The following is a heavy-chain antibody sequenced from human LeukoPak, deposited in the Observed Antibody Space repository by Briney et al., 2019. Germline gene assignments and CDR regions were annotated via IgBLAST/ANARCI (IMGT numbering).Heavy chain of an antibody. J-gene: IGHJ3*02. CDR3: ARGVRYGDYKRSCAFDI. CDR2: IYYSGST. D-gene: IGHD4-17*01. CDR1: GGSISRYY. Sequence: SETLSLTCTVPGGSISRYYWSWIRQPPGKGLEWIGYIYYSGSTNYNPSLKSRVTISVDTSKNQFSLKLSSVTAADTAVYYCARGVRYGDYKRSCAFDIWGQGTMVTVSS. V-gene: IGHV4-59*01.